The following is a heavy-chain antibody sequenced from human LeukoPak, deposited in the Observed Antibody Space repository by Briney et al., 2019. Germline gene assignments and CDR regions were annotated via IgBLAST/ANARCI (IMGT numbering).Heavy chain of an antibody. D-gene: IGHD6-19*01. V-gene: IGHV1-18*01. CDR3: ARDKGAWFYYYYMDV. CDR2: ISTYNGHT. CDR1: GYTFTDYG. J-gene: IGHJ6*03. Sequence: ASVKVSCKASGYTFTDYGVTWVRHAPGQGLEWVGCISTYNGHTKNAQNLQGRVTMTTDTSTSTAYMELRSMRYDDTAVYYCARDKGAWFYYYYMDVWGKGTTVTVSS.